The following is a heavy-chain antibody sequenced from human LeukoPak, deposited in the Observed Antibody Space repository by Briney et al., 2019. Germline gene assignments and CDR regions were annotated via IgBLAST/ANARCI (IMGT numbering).Heavy chain of an antibody. Sequence: PGGSLRLSCAASGFTFSSYAMSWVRQAPGKGLEWVSAISGSGGSTYYADSVKGRFTISRDNSKNTLYLQMNSPRAEDTAVYYCAKDLGYYDSSGYLAFDIWGQGTMVTVSS. V-gene: IGHV3-23*01. CDR3: AKDLGYYDSSGYLAFDI. J-gene: IGHJ3*02. CDR2: ISGSGGST. D-gene: IGHD3-22*01. CDR1: GFTFSSYA.